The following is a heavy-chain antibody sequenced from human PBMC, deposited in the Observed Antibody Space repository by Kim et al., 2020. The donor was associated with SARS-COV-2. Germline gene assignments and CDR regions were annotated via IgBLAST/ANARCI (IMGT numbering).Heavy chain of an antibody. Sequence: SETLSLTCAVYGGSFSGYYWSWIRQPPGKGLEWIGEINHSGSTNYNPSLKSRVTISVDTSKNQFSLKLSSVTAADTAVYYCARSGYSYGFAFDYWGQGTLVTVSS. CDR1: GGSFSGYY. V-gene: IGHV4-34*01. CDR2: INHSGST. D-gene: IGHD5-18*01. CDR3: ARSGYSYGFAFDY. J-gene: IGHJ4*02.